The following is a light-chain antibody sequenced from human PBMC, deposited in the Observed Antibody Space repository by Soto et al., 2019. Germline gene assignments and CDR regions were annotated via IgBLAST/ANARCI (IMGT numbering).Light chain of an antibody. Sequence: EIVMTQSPATLSVSPGERATLSCRASQSVSSKLAWYQQKPGQAPRLLIYDVSTRATGIPARFRGSGSGTEFTLTISGLQSEDFAVYYCQRTNIWPCTFGQGTKVEMK. CDR1: QSVSSK. J-gene: IGKJ1*01. CDR2: DVS. V-gene: IGKV3-15*01. CDR3: QRTNIWPCT.